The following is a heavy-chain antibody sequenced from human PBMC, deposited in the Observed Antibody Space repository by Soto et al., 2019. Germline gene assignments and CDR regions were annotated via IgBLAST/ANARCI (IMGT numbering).Heavy chain of an antibody. CDR3: ARGSTGDFDY. D-gene: IGHD3-10*01. J-gene: IGHJ4*02. CDR1: GGSISSYY. V-gene: IGHV4-59*08. CDR2: IYYSGSA. Sequence: QVQLQESGPGLVKPAETLSLTCTVSGGSISSYYWSWIRQPPGKGLEWLGYIYYSGSANYNPSLTSRVTISVDTPKNQFSLKLRSVTAADTAVYYCARGSTGDFDYWGQGTLVTVSS.